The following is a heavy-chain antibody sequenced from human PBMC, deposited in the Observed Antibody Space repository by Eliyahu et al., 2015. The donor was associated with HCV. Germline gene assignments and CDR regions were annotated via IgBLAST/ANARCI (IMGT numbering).Heavy chain of an antibody. D-gene: IGHD6-19*01. CDR1: GGPISSSSYY. Sequence: QLQLQESGPGLVKPSETLSLTCTVSGGPISSSSYYWGWIRQPPGKGLEWIGSIYYSGSTYYNPSLKSRVTISVDTSKNQFSLKLSSVTAADTAVYYCARRAAVAEVYFDYWGQGTLVTVSS. CDR2: IYYSGST. V-gene: IGHV4-39*01. J-gene: IGHJ4*02. CDR3: ARRAAVAEVYFDY.